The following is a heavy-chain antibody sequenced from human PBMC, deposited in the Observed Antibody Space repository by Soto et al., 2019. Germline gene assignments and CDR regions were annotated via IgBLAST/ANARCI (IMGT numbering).Heavy chain of an antibody. CDR1: GYPFTSYD. J-gene: IGHJ4*02. CDR3: ARGLQANGYYFDY. Sequence: ASVKVSCKASGYPFTSYDINWVRQVTGQGLEWMGWMNPNSGNTGYAQRFQGRVTMTRNTSISTAYMELNSLRSEDTAVYFCARGLQANGYYFDYWGQGALVTVSS. V-gene: IGHV1-8*01. CDR2: MNPNSGNT. D-gene: IGHD1-1*01.